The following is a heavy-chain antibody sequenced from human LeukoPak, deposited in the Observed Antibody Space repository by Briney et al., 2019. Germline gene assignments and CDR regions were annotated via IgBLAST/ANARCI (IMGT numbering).Heavy chain of an antibody. CDR1: GFTFSIYN. D-gene: IGHD3-9*01. CDR2: ISSSSNYI. Sequence: PGGSLRLSCAASGFTFSIYNMNWVRQAPGKGLEWVSSISSSSNYIYYADSVKGRFTISRDNAKNSLYLQMNSLRAEDTAVYYCARDFLTILGAFDIWGQGTMVTVSS. CDR3: ARDFLTILGAFDI. J-gene: IGHJ3*02. V-gene: IGHV3-21*01.